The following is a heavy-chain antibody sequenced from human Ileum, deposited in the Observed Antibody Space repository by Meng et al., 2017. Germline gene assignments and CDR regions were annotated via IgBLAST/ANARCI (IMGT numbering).Heavy chain of an antibody. V-gene: IGHV3-21*01. CDR3: ARRYYYDSSVYYPLDY. D-gene: IGHD3-22*01. CDR1: GFTFSTYS. Sequence: GESLKISCAASGFTFSTYSMIWVRQAPGKGLEWVSAISSSSDYIIYADSVKGRFTISRDNAKNSLFLQMNSLRDEDTTVYYCARRYYYDSSVYYPLDYWGQGTLVTVSS. CDR2: ISSSSDYI. J-gene: IGHJ4*02.